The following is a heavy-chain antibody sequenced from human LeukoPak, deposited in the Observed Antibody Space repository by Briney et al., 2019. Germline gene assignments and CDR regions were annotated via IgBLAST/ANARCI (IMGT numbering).Heavy chain of an antibody. CDR3: ARSTLWFGELPYNWFDP. CDR2: IYYSGST. CDR1: GGSISSGDYY. Sequence: PSQTLSLTCTVSGGSISSGDYYWSWIRQPPGKGLEWIGYIYYSGSTYYNPSLKSRVTISVDTSKNQFSLKLSSVTAADTAVYYCARSTLWFGELPYNWFDPWGQGTLVTVSS. D-gene: IGHD3-10*01. V-gene: IGHV4-30-4*01. J-gene: IGHJ5*02.